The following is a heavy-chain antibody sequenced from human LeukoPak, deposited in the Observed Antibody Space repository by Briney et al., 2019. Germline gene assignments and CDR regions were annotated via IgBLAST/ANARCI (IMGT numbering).Heavy chain of an antibody. Sequence: GGSLRLSCAASGFTFSSYSMNWVRQAPGKGLEWVSSISSDSIYIYYADSVKGRFTSSRDNAKNSLYLQMNSLRAEDAAVYYCAKDLSSGSRRAYWGQGTLVTVSS. J-gene: IGHJ4*02. D-gene: IGHD6-19*01. CDR3: AKDLSSGSRRAY. CDR1: GFTFSSYS. V-gene: IGHV3-21*01. CDR2: ISSDSIYI.